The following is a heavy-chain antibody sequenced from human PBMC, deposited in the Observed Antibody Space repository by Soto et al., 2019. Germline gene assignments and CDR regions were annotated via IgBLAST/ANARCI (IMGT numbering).Heavy chain of an antibody. CDR3: ARDWGQQWLAYGMDV. CDR1: DYTFTNFG. J-gene: IGHJ6*02. D-gene: IGHD6-19*01. CDR2: ISGYNGDT. V-gene: IGHV1-18*01. Sequence: QVQLVQSGAEVKKPGASVRVSCKAFDYTFTNFGISWVRQAPGRGLEWMGWISGYNGDTTYAQKFQGRVTMTTDTFTTTAYMELRSLRSDDTAVYYCARDWGQQWLAYGMDVWGQGTTVTVSS.